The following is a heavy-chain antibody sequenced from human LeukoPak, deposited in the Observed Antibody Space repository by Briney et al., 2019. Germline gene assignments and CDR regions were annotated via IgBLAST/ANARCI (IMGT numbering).Heavy chain of an antibody. CDR2: ISAYNGNT. CDR3: ARARTIFGVVKIPIGYYDMDV. V-gene: IGHV1-18*01. D-gene: IGHD3-3*01. J-gene: IGHJ6*03. Sequence: ASVKVSCKASGYTFTSYGISWVRQAPGQVLEWMGWISAYNGNTNYAQKLQGRVTMTTDTSTSTVYTELRRLASDDSAVYYCARARTIFGVVKIPIGYYDMDVWGKGTPVTVSS. CDR1: GYTFTSYG.